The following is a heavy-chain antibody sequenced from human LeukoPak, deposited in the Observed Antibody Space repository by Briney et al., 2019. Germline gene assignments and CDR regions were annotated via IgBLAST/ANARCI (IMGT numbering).Heavy chain of an antibody. CDR3: ARGRVVGATAHSYFDY. D-gene: IGHD1-26*01. V-gene: IGHV1-46*01. J-gene: IGHJ4*02. Sequence: ASVKVSCKASGYTFTSYYMHWVRKAPGQGLEWMGIINPSGGSTSYAQKFQGRVTMTRDMSTSTVYMELSSLRSEDTAVYYCARGRVVGATAHSYFDYWGQGTLVTVSS. CDR2: INPSGGST. CDR1: GYTFTSYY.